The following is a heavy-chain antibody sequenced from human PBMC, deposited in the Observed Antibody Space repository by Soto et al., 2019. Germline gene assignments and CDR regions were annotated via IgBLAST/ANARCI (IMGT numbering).Heavy chain of an antibody. V-gene: IGHV3-33*01. J-gene: IGHJ4*02. CDR1: GFTFSNYG. D-gene: IGHD3-16*01. CDR3: ARDGDVNTGFGKDY. Sequence: WGSLRLSWAASGFTFSNYGMHWVRQAPGKGLEWVAFIWYDGGNKYYAEPVKGRFTISRDNSKNTLYLQMNSLRAEDTAVYYCARDGDVNTGFGKDYWGQGTLVTVSS. CDR2: IWYDGGNK.